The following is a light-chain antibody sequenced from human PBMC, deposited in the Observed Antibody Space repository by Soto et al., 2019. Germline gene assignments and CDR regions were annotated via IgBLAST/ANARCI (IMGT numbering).Light chain of an antibody. V-gene: IGKV3-15*01. CDR1: QSVSSN. CDR3: QQRHNWPIT. Sequence: EIVMTQSPATLSVSPGERATLSCRASQSVSSNLAWYQQKPGQAPRLLVYGASTRATGIPDRFSGSGSGTDFTLTISRLEPEDFGVYYCQQRHNWPITFGQGTRLEI. J-gene: IGKJ5*01. CDR2: GAS.